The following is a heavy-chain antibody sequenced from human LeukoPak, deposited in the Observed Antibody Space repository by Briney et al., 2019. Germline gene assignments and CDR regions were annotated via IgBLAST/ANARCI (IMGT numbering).Heavy chain of an antibody. J-gene: IGHJ3*02. Sequence: EASVKVSCNASGYTFTGYYMHWVRQAPGQGLEWLGIINPSGGSTSYAQKFQGRVTMTRDTSATTAYMELSSLTSEDMAVYYCAISNIGTSRNSFDIWGQGTMVTVSS. CDR3: AISNIGTSRNSFDI. CDR2: INPSGGST. D-gene: IGHD2/OR15-2a*01. V-gene: IGHV1-46*01. CDR1: GYTFTGYY.